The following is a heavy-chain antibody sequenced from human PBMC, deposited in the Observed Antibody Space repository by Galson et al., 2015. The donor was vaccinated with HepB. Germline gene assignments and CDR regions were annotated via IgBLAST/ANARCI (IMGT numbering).Heavy chain of an antibody. V-gene: IGHV1-8*01. CDR1: GSTFTSYD. Sequence: SVTVSCKASGSTFTSYDVNWVRQATGQGLEWMGWMNPNSGNTGYAQKFQGRVTMTRNTSISTAYMELSSLRSEDTAVYYCARGRAIGVRGVILKYWGQGTLVTVSS. CDR2: MNPNSGNT. J-gene: IGHJ4*02. CDR3: ARGRAIGVRGVILKY. D-gene: IGHD3-10*01.